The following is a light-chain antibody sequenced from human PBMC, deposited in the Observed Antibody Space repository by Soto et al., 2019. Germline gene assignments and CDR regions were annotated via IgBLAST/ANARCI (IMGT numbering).Light chain of an antibody. J-gene: IGLJ2*01. CDR2: GVS. V-gene: IGLV2-14*01. Sequence: QSVLTQPASVSGSPGQSITLSCTGTSSDVGGYNYASWYQQYPGKAPKLMIFGVSDRPSGVSNRFSGSKSGNTASLTISGLQAEDEADYYCSSYKTSSTVVVFGGGTKVTV. CDR1: SSDVGGYNY. CDR3: SSYKTSSTVVV.